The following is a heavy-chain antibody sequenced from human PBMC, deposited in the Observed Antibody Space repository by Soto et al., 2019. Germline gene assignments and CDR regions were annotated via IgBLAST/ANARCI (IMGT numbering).Heavy chain of an antibody. V-gene: IGHV1-2*02. CDR2: INPNSGGT. Sequence: GASVKVSCKASGYTFTGYYMHWVRQAPGQGLEWMGWINPNSGGTNYAQKFQGRVTMTRDTSISTAYMELSRLRSDDTAVYYCAREIVGATWWYGMDSWGQETTVTVSS. D-gene: IGHD1-26*01. CDR1: GYTFTGYY. CDR3: AREIVGATWWYGMDS. J-gene: IGHJ6*02.